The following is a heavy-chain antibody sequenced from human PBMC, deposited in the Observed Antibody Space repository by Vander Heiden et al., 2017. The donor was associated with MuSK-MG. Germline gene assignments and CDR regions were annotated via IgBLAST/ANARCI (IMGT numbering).Heavy chain of an antibody. CDR2: MNPSTGNT. CDR3: ARRSVTGYYPSFDA. D-gene: IGHD3-9*01. V-gene: IGHV1-8*01. CDR1: GSGFRNYD. Sequence: QVHLVQSGDEMKKPGASVKVSCKTSGSGFRNYDMHWVRQATGQGFEWIGWMNPSTGNTGYAQKFQGRVTMTRDTSLSAAYMDLRSLISEDTAVYYCARRSVTGYYPSFDAWGQGTLVTVSS. J-gene: IGHJ5*02.